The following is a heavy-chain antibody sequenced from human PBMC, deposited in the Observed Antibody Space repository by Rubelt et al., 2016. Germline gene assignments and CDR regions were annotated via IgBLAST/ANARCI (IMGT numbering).Heavy chain of an antibody. D-gene: IGHD1-14*01. V-gene: IGHV3-49*04. CDR3: LPDRGGESY. CDR1: GFTFTEYL. J-gene: IGHJ4*02. CDR2: IRSKIYGGTT. Sequence: EVQLVESGGGLVQPGRSLRLSCTTSGFTFTEYLMSWVRQAPGKGLEWVGFIRSKIYGGTTKYAASVKGRFTISRDDSKSVAYLQMNSLKIEDTAVDYCLPDRGGESYWGQGTLVTVSS.